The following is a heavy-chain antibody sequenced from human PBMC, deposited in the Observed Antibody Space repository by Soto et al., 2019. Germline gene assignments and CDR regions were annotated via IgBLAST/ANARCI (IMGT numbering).Heavy chain of an antibody. CDR3: ATAFYVGYCSGGSCYSANWFDP. J-gene: IGHJ5*02. V-gene: IGHV1-24*01. D-gene: IGHD2-15*01. CDR2: FDPEDGET. CDR1: GYTLTELS. Sequence: ASVKVSCKVSGYTLTELSMHWVRQAPGKGLEWMGGFDPEDGETIYAQKFQGRVTMTEDTSTDTAYMELSSLRSEDTAVYYCATAFYVGYCSGGSCYSANWFDPWGQGTLVTSPQ.